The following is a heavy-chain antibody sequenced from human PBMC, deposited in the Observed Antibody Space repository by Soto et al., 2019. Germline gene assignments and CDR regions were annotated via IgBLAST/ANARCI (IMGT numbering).Heavy chain of an antibody. CDR2: INHSGST. V-gene: IGHV4-34*01. CDR1: GGSFSGYY. J-gene: IGHJ4*02. CDR3: ARRPWSPPLFGVVIRNPLDY. Sequence: QVQLQQWGAGLLKPSETLSLTCAVYGGSFSGYYWSWIRQPPGKGLEWIGEINHSGSTNYNPSLKSRVTISVDTSNDQFSLKLSSVTASDTAVYYCARRPWSPPLFGVVIRNPLDYSGQGTLVIVSS. D-gene: IGHD3-3*01.